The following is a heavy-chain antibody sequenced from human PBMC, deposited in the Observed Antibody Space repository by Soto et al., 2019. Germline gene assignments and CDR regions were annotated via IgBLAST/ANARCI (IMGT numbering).Heavy chain of an antibody. D-gene: IGHD4-4*01. Sequence: NPSETLSLTCTVSGGSISSYYWSWIRQHPGKGLEWIGYIYYSGSTYYNPSLKSRVTISVDTSKNQFSLKLSSVTAADTAVYYCARIVPMTTVTTVYYMDVWGKGTTVTVSS. V-gene: IGHV4-59*06. CDR1: GGSISSYY. CDR2: IYYSGST. J-gene: IGHJ6*03. CDR3: ARIVPMTTVTTVYYMDV.